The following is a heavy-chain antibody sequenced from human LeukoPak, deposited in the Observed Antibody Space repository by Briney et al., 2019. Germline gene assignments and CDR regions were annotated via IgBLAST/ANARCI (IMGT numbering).Heavy chain of an antibody. V-gene: IGHV3-74*01. J-gene: IGHJ6*03. CDR2: INSDGSST. CDR1: GFTFSSYW. Sequence: GGSLRLSCAASGFTFSSYWMHWVRQAPGKGLVWVSRINSDGSSTSYADSVKGRFTISRDNAKNTLYLQMNSLRAEDTAVYYCARGVDYYYYYMDVWGKGTTVTVSS. CDR3: ARGVDYYYYYMDV.